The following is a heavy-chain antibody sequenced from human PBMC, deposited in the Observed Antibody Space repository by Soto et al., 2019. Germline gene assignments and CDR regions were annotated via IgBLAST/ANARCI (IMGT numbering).Heavy chain of an antibody. CDR1: GGSVSSSGHY. V-gene: IGHV4-31*03. CDR3: AREEGGTRGYYYIDV. D-gene: IGHD1-1*01. Sequence: QVQLQESGPGLVRPSQTLSLTCSVSGGSVSSSGHYWSWIRQHPGKGLEWIGYIYYSGSTYYNPSLESRLTISFDTSKNEFSLKLSSVTAADTAVYYCAREEGGTRGYYYIDVWGKGTTVTVSS. J-gene: IGHJ6*03. CDR2: IYYSGST.